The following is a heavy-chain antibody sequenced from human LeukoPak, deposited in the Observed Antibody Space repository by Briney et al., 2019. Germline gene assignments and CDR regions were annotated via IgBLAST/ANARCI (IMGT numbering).Heavy chain of an antibody. Sequence: ASVKVSCKASGYTFTGYYMHWVRQAPGQGLEWMGWINTNTGNPTYAQGFTGRFVFSLDTSVSTAYLQISSLKAEDTAVYYCARVWVATIAYYYGMDVWGQGTTVTVSS. V-gene: IGHV7-4-1*02. CDR2: INTNTGNP. CDR3: ARVWVATIAYYYGMDV. CDR1: GYTFTGYY. J-gene: IGHJ6*02. D-gene: IGHD5-12*01.